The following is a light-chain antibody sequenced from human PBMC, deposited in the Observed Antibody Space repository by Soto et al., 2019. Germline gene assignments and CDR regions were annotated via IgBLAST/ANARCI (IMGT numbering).Light chain of an antibody. V-gene: IGKV3-20*01. CDR1: QSVGSSY. CDR2: GAS. Sequence: EIVFTQSPGTLSLSPGERATLSCRASQSVGSSYLAWYQQKPGQAPRLLIYGASSRATGIPDRFSGSGSGTDFTLTISRLEPEDFAVYYCQQYGSPGTFGQGTKVDIK. J-gene: IGKJ1*01. CDR3: QQYGSPGT.